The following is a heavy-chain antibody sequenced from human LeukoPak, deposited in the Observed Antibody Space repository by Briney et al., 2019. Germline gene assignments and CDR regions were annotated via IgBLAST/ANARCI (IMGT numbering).Heavy chain of an antibody. CDR1: GYTFSNYG. Sequence: GASLKISCKASGYTFSNYGISWVRQAPGHGLEWRAWITAYNGNTNYAQKFQGRVTMTTDTHTSTAYMELRSLRSVDTAVYYCARDLRHSVYHYYMDVSGKGTTVTVSS. J-gene: IGHJ6*03. V-gene: IGHV1-18*01. CDR3: ARDLRHSVYHYYMDV. CDR2: ITAYNGNT. D-gene: IGHD3-10*01.